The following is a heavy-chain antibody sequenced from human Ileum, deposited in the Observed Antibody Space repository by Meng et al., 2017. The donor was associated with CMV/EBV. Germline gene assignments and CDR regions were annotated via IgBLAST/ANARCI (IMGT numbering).Heavy chain of an antibody. V-gene: IGHV3-49*04. CDR1: GFSFGDYG. Sequence: GESLKISCAASGFSFGDYGVTWVRQAPGKGLEWGGFIRSGAYTGTTEYAASVKGRSIVSRDDSRSIAYMQINTLKTEDTAVYYCTKDRGKVTPPDYWGQG. CDR3: TKDRGKVTPPDY. J-gene: IGHJ4*02. D-gene: IGHD4-23*01. CDR2: IRSGAYTGTT.